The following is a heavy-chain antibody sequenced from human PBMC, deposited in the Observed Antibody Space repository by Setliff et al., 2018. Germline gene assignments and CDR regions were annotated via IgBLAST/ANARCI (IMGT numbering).Heavy chain of an antibody. CDR1: GASINNHY. CDR3: ARAPGRQDYHYMEL. J-gene: IGHJ6*03. V-gene: IGHV4-59*11. Sequence: SSETLSLTCTVSGASINNHYWAWIRQPPGKGLEWIGYVSHSGSTDYNPSLRSRVTVSVDTSRIHFSLKLRSVTAADTAVYYCARAPGRQDYHYMELWGKGTAVTVSS. D-gene: IGHD2-15*01. CDR2: VSHSGST.